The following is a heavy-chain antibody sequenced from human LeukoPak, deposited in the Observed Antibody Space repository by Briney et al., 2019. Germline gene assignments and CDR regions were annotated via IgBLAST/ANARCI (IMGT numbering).Heavy chain of an antibody. CDR2: IRSKAYGGTT. J-gene: IGHJ4*02. V-gene: IGHV3-49*04. CDR1: GFTFGDYA. Sequence: GGSLRLSRTASGFTFGDYAMSWVRQAPGKGLEWVGFIRSKAYGGTTEYAASVKGRFTISRDDSKSIAYLQMNSLKTEDTAVYYFTRAVYYYGSGSYSLDYWGQGTLVTVSS. CDR3: TRAVYYYGSGSYSLDY. D-gene: IGHD3-10*01.